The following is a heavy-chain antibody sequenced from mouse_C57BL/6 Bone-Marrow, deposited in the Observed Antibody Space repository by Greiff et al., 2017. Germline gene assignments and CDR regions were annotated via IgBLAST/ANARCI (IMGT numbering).Heavy chain of an antibody. CDR1: GFTFSSYS. J-gene: IGHJ4*01. CDR2: ISGGGGNT. V-gene: IGHV5-9*01. Sequence: EVHLVESGGGLVKPGGSLKLSCAASGFTFSSYSMSWVRQTPEKRLEWVATISGGGGNTYYPDSVKGRITISRDNAKNTLYLQMCSLRSEDTALYYCAREYDGYYYAMDYWGQGTSVTVSS. D-gene: IGHD2-3*01. CDR3: AREYDGYYYAMDY.